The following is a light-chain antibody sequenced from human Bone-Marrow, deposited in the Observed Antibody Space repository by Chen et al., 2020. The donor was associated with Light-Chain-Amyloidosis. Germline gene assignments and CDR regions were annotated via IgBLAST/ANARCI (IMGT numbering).Light chain of an antibody. V-gene: IGLV3-21*02. CDR1: NIGSTS. J-gene: IGLJ3*02. CDR2: DDS. CDR3: QVWDRSSDRPV. Sequence: SYVRTQPSSVSVAPVQAATIACGGNNIGSTSVHWYQQTPGQAPRLVVYDDSDRPSGIPERLSGYNSGNTATLTISRVEAGDEADYYCQVWDRSSDRPVFGGGTKLTVL.